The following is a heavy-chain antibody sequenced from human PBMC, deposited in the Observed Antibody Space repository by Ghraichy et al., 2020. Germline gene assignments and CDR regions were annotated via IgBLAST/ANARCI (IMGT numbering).Heavy chain of an antibody. J-gene: IGHJ6*02. CDR2: ISSSSSTI. D-gene: IGHD3-10*01. CDR1: GFTFSSYS. CDR3: ARAFDYGSGSYYRDHSDGMDV. Sequence: GGSLRLSCAASGFTFSSYSMNWVRQAPGKGLEWVSYISSSSSTIYYADSVKGRFTISRDNAKNSLYLQMNSLRAEDTAVYYCARAFDYGSGSYYRDHSDGMDVWGQGTTVTVSS. V-gene: IGHV3-48*01.